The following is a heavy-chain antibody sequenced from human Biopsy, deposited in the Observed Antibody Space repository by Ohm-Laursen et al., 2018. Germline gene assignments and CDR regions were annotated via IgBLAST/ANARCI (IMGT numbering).Heavy chain of an antibody. CDR3: ARRGSGGRSFDY. CDR1: GGSISSSTTYY. Sequence: SETLSLTCSVSGGSISSSTTYYWAWLRQPPGQGLEWIGFISNSGNTNYNPSLKSRVTISADTSKNQFSLKLGSVTVADTAVFYCARRGSGGRSFDYWGQGSLVTVSS. J-gene: IGHJ4*02. V-gene: IGHV4-61*05. CDR2: ISNSGNT. D-gene: IGHD2-15*01.